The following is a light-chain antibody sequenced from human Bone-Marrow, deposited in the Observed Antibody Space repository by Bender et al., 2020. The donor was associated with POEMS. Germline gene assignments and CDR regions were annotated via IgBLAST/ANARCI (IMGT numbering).Light chain of an antibody. CDR1: SSNIGTNY. Sequence: QSVLTQSPSASGTPGQRVTISCSGSSSNIGTNYVYWYQQLPGTAPTLLIYRNDQRPSGVPARFSGSKSGTSASLAISGLRSEDEADYHCAAWDDSVSGLVFGGGTKLTVL. J-gene: IGLJ2*01. CDR2: RND. V-gene: IGLV1-47*01. CDR3: AAWDDSVSGLV.